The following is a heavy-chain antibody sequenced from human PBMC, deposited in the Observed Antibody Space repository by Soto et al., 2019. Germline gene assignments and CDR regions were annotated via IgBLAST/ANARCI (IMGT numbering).Heavy chain of an antibody. CDR3: ESPSVSSGCDP. V-gene: IGHV3-48*03. Sequence: PGGSLRLSCAGSGFSFSSYEMNWVRQAPGKGLEWVSYISSSGSDTYYADSVKARFTISRDNAQNSLYLQMTRLRAEDTAIYYCESPSVSSGCDPCGHGTRVIVSS. CDR1: GFSFSSYE. CDR2: ISSSGSDT. J-gene: IGHJ5*02. D-gene: IGHD1-26*01.